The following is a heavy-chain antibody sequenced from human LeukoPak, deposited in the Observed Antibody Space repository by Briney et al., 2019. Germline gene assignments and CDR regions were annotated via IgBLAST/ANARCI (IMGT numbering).Heavy chain of an antibody. V-gene: IGHV4-4*02. CDR3: ARDGFLGLPHDY. D-gene: IGHD3-16*01. Sequence: SETLSLTCAVSGGSITSSNWWSWVRQPPGKGLEWIGEIYHSGTTNYNPSLKSRVTMSVDTSKNQFSLKLSSVTAADTAVYYCARDGFLGLPHDYWGQGTLVTVSS. CDR1: GGSITSSNW. J-gene: IGHJ4*02. CDR2: IYHSGTT.